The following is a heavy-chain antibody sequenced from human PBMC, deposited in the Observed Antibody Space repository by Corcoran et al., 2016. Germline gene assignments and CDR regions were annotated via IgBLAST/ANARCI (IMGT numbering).Heavy chain of an antibody. D-gene: IGHD6-13*01. J-gene: IGHJ6*02. CDR3: ARPGYGSSWSIDGMDV. Sequence: QLQLQESGPGLVKPSETLSLTCTVSGGSISSSSYYWGWIRQPPGKGLEWIGSIYYSGSTYYNPSLKSRVTISVDTSKNQFSLKLSSVTAADTAVYYCARPGYGSSWSIDGMDVWGQGTTVTVSS. CDR1: GGSISSSSYY. V-gene: IGHV4-39*01. CDR2: IYYSGST.